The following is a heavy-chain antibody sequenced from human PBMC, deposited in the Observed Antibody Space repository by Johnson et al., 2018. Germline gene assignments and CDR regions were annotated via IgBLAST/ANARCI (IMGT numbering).Heavy chain of an antibody. V-gene: IGHV3-21*01. J-gene: IGHJ4*02. CDR2: IRSSSSYI. CDR1: GFTFSSYS. CDR3: ARDPRRWVVTGGIDY. D-gene: IGHD2-21*02. Sequence: VQLVESGGGLVKPGGSXRLSCAASGFTFSSYSMNWVRQAPGKGLEWVSSIRSSSSYIYYADSVKGRFTISRDNAKNSLYLQMNSLRAEDPAVYYCARDPRRWVVTGGIDYWGQGTLVTVSS.